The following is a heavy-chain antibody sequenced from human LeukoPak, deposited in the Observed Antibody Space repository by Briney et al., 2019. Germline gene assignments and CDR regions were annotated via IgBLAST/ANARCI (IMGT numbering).Heavy chain of an antibody. J-gene: IGHJ3*02. Sequence: SETLSLTCTVSGGSISSSSYYWGWIRQPPGKGLEWIGSIYYSGSTYYNLSLKSRVTISVDTSKNQFSLKLSSVTAADTAAYYCARGYYYDSSGYYYAREDAFDIWGQGTMVTVSS. CDR3: ARGYYYDSSGYYYAREDAFDI. CDR2: IYYSGST. V-gene: IGHV4-39*01. CDR1: GGSISSSSYY. D-gene: IGHD3-22*01.